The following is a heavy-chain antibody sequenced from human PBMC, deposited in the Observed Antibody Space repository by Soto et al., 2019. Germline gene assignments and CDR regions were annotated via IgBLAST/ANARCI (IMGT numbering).Heavy chain of an antibody. J-gene: IGHJ4*02. CDR2: ISGSGGST. V-gene: IGHV3-23*01. D-gene: IGHD3-22*01. CDR1: GFTFSSYA. CDR3: AKDMYYYDSSGYYRYQSFDY. Sequence: PVGSLRLSCAASGFTFSSYAMSWVRQAPGKGLEWVSAISGSGGSTYYADSVKGRFTISRDNSKNTLYLQMNSLRAEDTAVYYCAKDMYYYDSSGYYRYQSFDYWGQGTLVTVSS.